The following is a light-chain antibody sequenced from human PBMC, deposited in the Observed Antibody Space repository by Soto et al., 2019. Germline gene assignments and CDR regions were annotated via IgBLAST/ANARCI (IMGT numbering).Light chain of an antibody. J-gene: IGKJ5*01. Sequence: DILLPQSPSTLSVSPGERATLSCRASQSVSNNLAWYQQKSGQAPRLLIYGASTRDTGIPARFSGSGSGTEFTLLISRLQSEDFEVYYCQQYNNWPLTFGQGTRLEIK. CDR1: QSVSNN. V-gene: IGKV3-15*01. CDR3: QQYNNWPLT. CDR2: GAS.